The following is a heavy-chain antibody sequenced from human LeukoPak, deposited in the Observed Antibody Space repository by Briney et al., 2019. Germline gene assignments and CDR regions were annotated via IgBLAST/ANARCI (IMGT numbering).Heavy chain of an antibody. Sequence: GGSLRLSCAASGFIVSSNYMSWVRQAPGKGLEWVSVIYSGGSTYYADSVKGRFTISRDNSKNTLYLQMSSLRAEDTAVYYCTVVTPGWFDPWGQGTLVTVSS. CDR1: GFIVSSNY. V-gene: IGHV3-53*01. CDR3: TVVTPGWFDP. CDR2: IYSGGST. J-gene: IGHJ5*02. D-gene: IGHD4-23*01.